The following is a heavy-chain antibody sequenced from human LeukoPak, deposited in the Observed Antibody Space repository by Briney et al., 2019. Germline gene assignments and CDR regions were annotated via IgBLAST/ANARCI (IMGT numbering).Heavy chain of an antibody. CDR3: AKEVEEGYSYGNFDY. D-gene: IGHD5-18*01. CDR2: ISYDGSNK. V-gene: IGHV3-30*18. CDR1: GFTFSSYG. Sequence: GGSLRLSCAASGFTFSSYGMHWVRQAPGKGLEWVAVISYDGSNKYYADSVKGRFTISRDNSKNTLYLQMNSLRAEDTAVYYCAKEVEEGYSYGNFDYWGQGTLVTVSS. J-gene: IGHJ4*02.